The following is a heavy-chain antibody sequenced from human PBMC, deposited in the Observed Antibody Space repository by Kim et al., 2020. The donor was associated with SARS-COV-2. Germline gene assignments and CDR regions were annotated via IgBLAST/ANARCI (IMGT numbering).Heavy chain of an antibody. CDR2: INSDGSST. D-gene: IGHD2-8*02. CDR1: GFTFSSYW. V-gene: IGHV3-74*01. Sequence: GGSLRLSCAASGFTFSSYWMHWVRQAPGKGLVWVSRINSDGSSTSYADSVKGRFTISRDNAKNTLYLQMNSLRAEDTAVYYCASRVLDDSPWYYYYGMDVWGQGTTVTVSS. CDR3: ASRVLDDSPWYYYYGMDV. J-gene: IGHJ6*02.